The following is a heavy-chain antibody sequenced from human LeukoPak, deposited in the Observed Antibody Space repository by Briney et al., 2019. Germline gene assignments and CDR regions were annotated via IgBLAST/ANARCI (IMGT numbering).Heavy chain of an antibody. CDR1: GGTFSSYA. V-gene: IGHV1-69*06. J-gene: IGHJ3*02. Sequence: ASVKVSCKASGGTFSSYAISWVRQAPGQGLEWMGGIIPIFGTANYAQKFQGRVTITADKSTSTAYMELSSLRSEDTAVYYCARGTYYDILTGYRNDAFDIWGQGTMVTVSS. CDR3: ARGTYYDILTGYRNDAFDI. CDR2: IIPIFGTA. D-gene: IGHD3-9*01.